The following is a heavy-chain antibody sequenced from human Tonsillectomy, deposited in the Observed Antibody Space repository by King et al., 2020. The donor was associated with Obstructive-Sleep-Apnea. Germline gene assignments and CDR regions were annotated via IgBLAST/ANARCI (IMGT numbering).Heavy chain of an antibody. D-gene: IGHD3-22*01. CDR2: IYYSGST. J-gene: IGHJ4*02. Sequence: LQLQESGPGLVKPSETLSLTCTVSGGSISSSSYYWGWIRQPPGKGLEWIGSIYYSGSTYYNPSLKSRVTISVDTSKNQFSLKLSSVTAADTAVYYCAGMYYYDSSGYSPKVDYWGQGTLVTVSS. CDR1: GGSISSSSYY. V-gene: IGHV4-39*07. CDR3: AGMYYYDSSGYSPKVDY.